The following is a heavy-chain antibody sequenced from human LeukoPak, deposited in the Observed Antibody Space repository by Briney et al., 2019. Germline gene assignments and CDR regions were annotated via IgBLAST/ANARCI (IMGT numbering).Heavy chain of an antibody. V-gene: IGHV1-18*01. Sequence: GASVKVSCKASGYTFTNYGTSWVRQAPGQGLEWMGWISAYSGNTNYAQNLQGRVTMTTDTSTSTAYMELRSLRSDDTAVYYCARAPDDYDFWSGPFDYWGRGTLVTVSS. CDR1: GYTFTNYG. CDR3: ARAPDDYDFWSGPFDY. D-gene: IGHD3-3*01. CDR2: ISAYSGNT. J-gene: IGHJ4*02.